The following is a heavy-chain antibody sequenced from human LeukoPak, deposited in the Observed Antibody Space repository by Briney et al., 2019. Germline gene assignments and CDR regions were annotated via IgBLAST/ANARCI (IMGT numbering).Heavy chain of an antibody. CDR2: INSDGSST. V-gene: IGHV3-74*01. Sequence: AGGSLRLSCAGSGFTFSSCWMHWVRQAPGKGLVWVSRINSDGSSTSYADSVKGRFTISRDNAKNTLYLQMNSLRAEDTAVYYCARGRSGSDSDYWGQGTLVTVPS. CDR3: ARGRSGSDSDY. J-gene: IGHJ4*02. D-gene: IGHD2-21*01. CDR1: GFTFSSCW.